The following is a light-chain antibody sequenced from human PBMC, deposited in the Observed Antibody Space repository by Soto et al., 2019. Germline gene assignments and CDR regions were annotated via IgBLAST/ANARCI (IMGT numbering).Light chain of an antibody. Sequence: SALTQPASVSVSPGQSITIACAGTSSDVGGYNYVSWYQQHPGKAPKLMIYDLSNRPSGVSNRFSGSKSGNTASLTISGLQAEDEADYYCSSYTSSSTRVFGTGTKVTVL. V-gene: IGLV2-14*01. CDR2: DLS. CDR3: SSYTSSSTRV. J-gene: IGLJ1*01. CDR1: SSDVGGYNY.